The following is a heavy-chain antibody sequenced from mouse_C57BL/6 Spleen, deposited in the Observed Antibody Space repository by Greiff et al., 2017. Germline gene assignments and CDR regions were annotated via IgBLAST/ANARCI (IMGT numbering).Heavy chain of an antibody. J-gene: IGHJ2*01. CDR1: GYTFTSYW. V-gene: IGHV1-69*01. Sequence: VQLQQPGAELVMPGASVKLSCKASGYTFTSYWMHWVKQRPGQGLEWIGEIDPSDSYTNYNQKFKGKSTLTVDKSSSTAYMQLSSLTSEDSAVYYCATITTVVARDFDYWGQGTTLTVSS. CDR3: ATITTVVARDFDY. D-gene: IGHD1-1*01. CDR2: IDPSDSYT.